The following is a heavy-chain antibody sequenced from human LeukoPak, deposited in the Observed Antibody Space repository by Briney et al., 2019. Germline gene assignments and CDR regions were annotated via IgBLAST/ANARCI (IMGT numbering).Heavy chain of an antibody. Sequence: PGGSLRLSCSASGFTFSSYSMNWVRQVPGKGLEWVSSISSSSSYIYYADSVKGRFTISRDNAKNSLYLQMNSLRAEDTAVYYCARDRIAVAFWFDPWGQGTLVTVSS. CDR2: ISSSSSYI. CDR1: GFTFSSYS. CDR3: ARDRIAVAFWFDP. J-gene: IGHJ5*02. V-gene: IGHV3-21*01. D-gene: IGHD6-19*01.